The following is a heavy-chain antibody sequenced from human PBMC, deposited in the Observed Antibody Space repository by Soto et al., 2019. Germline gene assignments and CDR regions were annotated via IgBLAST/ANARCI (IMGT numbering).Heavy chain of an antibody. J-gene: IGHJ4*02. Sequence: ASVKVSCKVSGYTLTELSMHWVRQAPGKGLEWMGGFDPEDGETIYAQKFQGRVTMTEDTSTDTAYMELSSLRSEDTAVYYCATLQQLADYFDYWGQGTLVTLSS. V-gene: IGHV1-24*01. CDR2: FDPEDGET. D-gene: IGHD6-13*01. CDR1: GYTLTELS. CDR3: ATLQQLADYFDY.